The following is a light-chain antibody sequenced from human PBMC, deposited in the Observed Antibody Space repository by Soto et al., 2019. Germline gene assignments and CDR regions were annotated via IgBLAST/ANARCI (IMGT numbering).Light chain of an antibody. Sequence: EIVMTQSPATLSVSPGERATLSCRASQSVRTNLAWYQQTPGQAPRLLIYGASTRATGIPARFSGRESGTDFALSISSLQSEDFAIYYCHQYNTWPPWTFGQVTKVEIK. J-gene: IGKJ1*01. CDR2: GAS. V-gene: IGKV3-15*01. CDR1: QSVRTN. CDR3: HQYNTWPPWT.